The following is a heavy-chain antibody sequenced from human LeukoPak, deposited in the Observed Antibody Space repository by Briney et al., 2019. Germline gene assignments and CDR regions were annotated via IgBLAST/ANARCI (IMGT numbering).Heavy chain of an antibody. V-gene: IGHV1-2*02. Sequence: ASVKVSCKASGGTFSSYAISWVRQAPGQGLEWMGWINPNSGGTNYAQKFQGRVTMARDTSISTAYMELSRLRSDDTAVYYCARSGSIVGATQPDYWGQGTLVTVSS. CDR1: GGTFSSYA. CDR3: ARSGSIVGATQPDY. J-gene: IGHJ4*02. D-gene: IGHD1-26*01. CDR2: INPNSGGT.